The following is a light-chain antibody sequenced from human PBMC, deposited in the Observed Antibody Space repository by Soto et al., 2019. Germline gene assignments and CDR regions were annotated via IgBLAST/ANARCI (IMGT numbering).Light chain of an antibody. J-gene: IGKJ5*01. CDR3: QQRSNWPPRIT. CDR2: DAS. V-gene: IGKV3-11*01. Sequence: EIVLTQSPATLSLSPGERATLSCRASQSVSSYLAWYQQKPGQAPRLLIYDASNRATGIPARFSGSGSGTDFPLTLSSLEPEDFAVYYCQQRSNWPPRITFGQGTRLEIK. CDR1: QSVSSY.